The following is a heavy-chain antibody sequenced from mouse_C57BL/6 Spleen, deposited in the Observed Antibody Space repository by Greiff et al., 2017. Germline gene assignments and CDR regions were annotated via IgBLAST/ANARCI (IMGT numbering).Heavy chain of an antibody. J-gene: IGHJ2*01. CDR2: IYPGDGDT. CDR1: GYAFSSSW. V-gene: IGHV1-82*01. Sequence: QVQLKQSGPELVKPGASVKISCKASGYAFSSSWMNWVKQRPGKGLEWIGRIYPGDGDTNYNGKFKGKATLTADKSSSTAYMQLSSLTSEDSAVYVCARKRDWDNDFDYWGQGTTRTVSS. D-gene: IGHD4-1*01. CDR3: ARKRDWDNDFDY.